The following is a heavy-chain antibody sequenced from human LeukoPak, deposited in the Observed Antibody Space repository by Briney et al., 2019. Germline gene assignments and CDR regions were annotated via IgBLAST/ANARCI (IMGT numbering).Heavy chain of an antibody. J-gene: IGHJ6*03. D-gene: IGHD6-19*01. CDR3: ARVKSRIAVAGTPPHYYYYMDV. V-gene: IGHV4-59*08. CDR2: IYYTGDN. CDR1: GASISDSY. Sequence: SETLSLTCSVSGASISDSYWTWIRQPPGKTLEWIGYIYYTGDNDYNPSLKSRVTMSVDTSKSHLSLKLTSVTAADTAVYYCARVKSRIAVAGTPPHYYYYMDVWGKGTTVTVSS.